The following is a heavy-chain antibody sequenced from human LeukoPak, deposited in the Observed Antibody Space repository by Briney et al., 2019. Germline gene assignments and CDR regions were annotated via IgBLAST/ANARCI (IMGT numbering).Heavy chain of an antibody. CDR3: ARVRSFPDGDPVPDY. CDR2: INPSGGST. D-gene: IGHD7-27*01. CDR1: GYTFTSYY. V-gene: IGHV1-46*01. Sequence: GASVKVSCKASGYTFTSYYMHWVRQAPGQGLEWMGIINPSGGSTSYAQKFQGRVTMTRDTSTSTVYMELSSLRSEDTAVYYCARVRSFPDGDPVPDYWGQGTLVTVSS. J-gene: IGHJ4*02.